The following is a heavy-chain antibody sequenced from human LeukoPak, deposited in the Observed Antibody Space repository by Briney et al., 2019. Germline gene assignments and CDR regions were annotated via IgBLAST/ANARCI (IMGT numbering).Heavy chain of an antibody. Sequence: KSSETLSLTCTVSGGSISSYYWSWIRQPPGKGLEWMGYIYYSGSTNYNPSLKSRVTISVDTSKNQFSLKLSSVTAADTAVYYCARAGSSSWSYYFDYWGQGTLVTVSS. V-gene: IGHV4-59*01. D-gene: IGHD6-13*01. CDR3: ARAGSSSWSYYFDY. CDR2: IYYSGST. J-gene: IGHJ4*02. CDR1: GGSISSYY.